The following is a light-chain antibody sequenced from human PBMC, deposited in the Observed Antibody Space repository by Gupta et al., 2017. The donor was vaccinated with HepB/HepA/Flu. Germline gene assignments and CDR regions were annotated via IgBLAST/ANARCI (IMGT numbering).Light chain of an antibody. V-gene: IGKV1-5*03. CDR2: EAS. J-gene: IGKJ4*01. CDR3: QQYNDYWRLT. Sequence: DILMTQSPSSLSASVGDRVTITCRASQNIGTWLAWYQQKPRKAPKLLIYEASTSQSGVPSRCSGSGSGTEFTLTIDSLQSDDFATYYCQQYNDYWRLTFGGGTKVDIK. CDR1: QNIGTW.